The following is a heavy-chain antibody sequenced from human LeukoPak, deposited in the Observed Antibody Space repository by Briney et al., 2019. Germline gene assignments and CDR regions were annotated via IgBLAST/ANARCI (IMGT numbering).Heavy chain of an antibody. CDR3: ARDENYYDSSGYYRYYYGMDV. J-gene: IGHJ6*02. CDR2: INWNGGST. Sequence: PGGSLRLSCAASGFTFDDYGMSWVRQAPGKGLEWVSGINWNGGSTGYADSVKGRFTISRDNAKNSLYLQMNSLRAEDTAVYYCARDENYYDSSGYYRYYYGMDVWGQGTTVTVSS. V-gene: IGHV3-20*04. CDR1: GFTFDDYG. D-gene: IGHD3-22*01.